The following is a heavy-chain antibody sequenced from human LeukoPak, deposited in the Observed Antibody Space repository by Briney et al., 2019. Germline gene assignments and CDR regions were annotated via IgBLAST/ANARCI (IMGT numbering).Heavy chain of an antibody. D-gene: IGHD5-18*01. CDR3: ARTVVRYSYGQVRLRRDFLDY. V-gene: IGHV4-30-2*01. Sequence: SETLSLTCTVSGGSISSGGYYWSWIRQPPGKGLEWIGYIYHSGSTNYDPSLKSRVTISVDTSKNQFSLKLSSVTAADTAVYYCARTVVRYSYGQVRLRRDFLDYWGQGTLVTVSS. CDR2: IYHSGST. CDR1: GGSISSGGYY. J-gene: IGHJ4*02.